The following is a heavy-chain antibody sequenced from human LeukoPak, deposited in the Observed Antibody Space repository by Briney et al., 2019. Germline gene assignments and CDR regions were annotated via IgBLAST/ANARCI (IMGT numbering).Heavy chain of an antibody. CDR2: IYYSGST. Sequence: SETLSLTCTVSGGSISSYYWSWIRQPPGKGLEWIGYIYYSGSTNYNPSLKSRVTISVDTSKNQFSLKLSSVTAADTAVYYCAGIEGDFWSGSRGRFYYYGMDVWGQGTTVTVSS. CDR3: AGIEGDFWSGSRGRFYYYGMDV. CDR1: GGSISSYY. D-gene: IGHD3-3*01. V-gene: IGHV4-59*01. J-gene: IGHJ6*02.